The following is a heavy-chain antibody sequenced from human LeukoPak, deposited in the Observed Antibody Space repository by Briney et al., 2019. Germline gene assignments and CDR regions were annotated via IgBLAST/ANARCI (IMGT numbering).Heavy chain of an antibody. CDR3: ARARSPRLGYYDSSGYYYFDY. J-gene: IGHJ4*02. Sequence: GGSLRLSCAASGFTFSSYAMSWVRQAPGKGLEWVSGINWNGDSTGYADSVKGRFTISRDNAKNSLYLQMNSLRAEDTALYYCARARSPRLGYYDSSGYYYFDYWGQGTLVTVSS. CDR2: INWNGDST. D-gene: IGHD3-22*01. CDR1: GFTFSSYA. V-gene: IGHV3-20*04.